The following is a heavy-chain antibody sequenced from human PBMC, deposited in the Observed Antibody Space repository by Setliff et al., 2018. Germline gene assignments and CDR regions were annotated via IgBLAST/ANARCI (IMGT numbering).Heavy chain of an antibody. CDR3: AEDSRYCSGGSCSEPDAFDI. CDR1: GFTFSSYG. D-gene: IGHD2-15*01. Sequence: PGGSLRLSCAASGFTFSSYGMHWVRQAPGKGLEWVAVIWYDGSNKYYADSVKGRFTISRDNSKNTLFLQMNSLRAEDTAVYYCAEDSRYCSGGSCSEPDAFDIWGQGTMVTVSS. CDR2: IWYDGSNK. V-gene: IGHV3-33*06. J-gene: IGHJ3*02.